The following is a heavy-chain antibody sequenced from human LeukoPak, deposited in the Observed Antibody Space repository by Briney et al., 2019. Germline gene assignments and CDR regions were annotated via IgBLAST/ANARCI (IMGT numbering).Heavy chain of an antibody. CDR3: ARYYDFWSGYSSYRYFDY. CDR2: LYPAYSYT. CDR1: GYPFTTYW. J-gene: IGHJ4*02. D-gene: IGHD3-3*01. V-gene: IGHV5-51*01. Sequence: GESLKISCKGSGYPFTTYWIGWVRQMPGKGLEWMGLLYPAYSYTRYSPSFQGQVTLSVDKSINTAYLQWSSLKASDTAMYYCARYYDFWSGYSSYRYFDYWGQGTLVSVSS.